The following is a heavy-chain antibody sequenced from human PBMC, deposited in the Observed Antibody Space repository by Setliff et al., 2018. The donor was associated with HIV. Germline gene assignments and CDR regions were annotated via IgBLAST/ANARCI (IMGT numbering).Heavy chain of an antibody. CDR2: IYNTETT. Sequence: SETLSLTCTFSGDSDDSISSHHCSWIRQPPGKGLQWIGFIYNTETTNYNPSLKSRVTISLDTSKNQFSLKLTSLTAADTAVYYCARRETQLWDDPFDVWGQGTMVTVSS. J-gene: IGHJ3*01. D-gene: IGHD1-26*01. CDR1: GDSDDSISSHH. V-gene: IGHV4-59*11. CDR3: ARRETQLWDDPFDV.